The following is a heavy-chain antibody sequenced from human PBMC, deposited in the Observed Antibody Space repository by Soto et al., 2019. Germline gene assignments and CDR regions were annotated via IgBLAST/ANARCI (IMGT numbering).Heavy chain of an antibody. V-gene: IGHV1-18*01. J-gene: IGHJ5*02. CDR1: GYTFTSYG. Sequence: QVQLVQSGAEVKKPGASVKVSCKASGYTFTSYGISWVRQAPGQGLEWMGWISAYNGNTNYAQKLQGRVTMTTDTSTSTAYMELRSLRCDDTAVYYCARDGLELLWFGELSNWFDPWGQGTLVTVSS. D-gene: IGHD3-10*01. CDR2: ISAYNGNT. CDR3: ARDGLELLWFGELSNWFDP.